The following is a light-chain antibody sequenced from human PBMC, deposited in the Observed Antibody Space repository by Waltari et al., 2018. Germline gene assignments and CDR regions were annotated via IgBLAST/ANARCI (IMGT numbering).Light chain of an antibody. Sequence: DIVMTQSPDSLAVSLGERAPINCKPTQSVLYSSNNKNYLAWYQQKPGQPPKLLIYWASTRESGVPDRFSGSGSGTDFTLTISSLQAEDVAVYYCQQYYSTPPTFGGGTKVEIK. CDR3: QQYYSTPPT. J-gene: IGKJ4*01. V-gene: IGKV4-1*01. CDR1: QSVLYSSNNKNY. CDR2: WAS.